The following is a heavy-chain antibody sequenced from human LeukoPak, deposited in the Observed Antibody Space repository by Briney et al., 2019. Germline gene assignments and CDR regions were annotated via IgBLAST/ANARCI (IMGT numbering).Heavy chain of an antibody. V-gene: IGHV5-51*01. CDR2: IYPGDSDT. J-gene: IGHJ6*02. CDR3: ARQGKGSGGYYYGKDV. D-gene: IGHD3-10*01. Sequence: GASLKISCKGSESSFTSYWIGWVRQMPGKGLEWMGIIYPGDSDTRYSPSFQGQVTISADKSISTAYLQWSSLKASDTAMYYCARQGKGSGGYYYGKDVWGQGTTVTVSS. CDR1: ESSFTSYW.